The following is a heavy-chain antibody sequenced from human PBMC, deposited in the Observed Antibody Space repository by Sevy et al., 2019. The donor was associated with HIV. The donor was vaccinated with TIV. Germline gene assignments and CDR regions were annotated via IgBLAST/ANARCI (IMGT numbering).Heavy chain of an antibody. CDR3: ARASSCGGDCYYLQY. CDR2: IIPISGPAGPT. Sequence: ASVKVSCKSSGDSFSGYTIIWVRQAPGQGLEWMGGIIPISGPAGPTNSAQNFQGRATITADISTHTAYMELSSLRSEDTALYFCARASSCGGDCYYLQYWGQGTLVTVSS. CDR1: GDSFSGYT. D-gene: IGHD2-21*02. V-gene: IGHV1-69*06. J-gene: IGHJ1*01.